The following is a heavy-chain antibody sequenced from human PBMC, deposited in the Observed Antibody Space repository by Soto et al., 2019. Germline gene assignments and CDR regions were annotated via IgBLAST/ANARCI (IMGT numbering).Heavy chain of an antibody. J-gene: IGHJ6*02. CDR3: ARDSSGRQYYGMDV. V-gene: IGHV3-48*02. CDR2: ITTTSSTM. Sequence: GGSLRLSCTPSGFIFSDYSINWVRQAPGKGLEWISYITTTSSTMYYADSVKGRFTISRDNAKNSLYLQMNSLRDEDTAVYYCARDSSGRQYYGMDVWGQGTTVTVSS. CDR1: GFIFSDYS. D-gene: IGHD3-22*01.